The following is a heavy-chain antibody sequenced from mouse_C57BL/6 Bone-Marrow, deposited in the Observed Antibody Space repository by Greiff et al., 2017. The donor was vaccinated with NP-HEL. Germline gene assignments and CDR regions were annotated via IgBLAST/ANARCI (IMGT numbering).Heavy chain of an antibody. CDR2: IDPSDSYT. CDR1: GYTFTSYW. CDR3: AREADYYGRIDY. D-gene: IGHD1-1*01. J-gene: IGHJ2*01. V-gene: IGHV1-59*01. Sequence: VQLQQPGAELVRPGTSVKLSCKASGYTFTSYWMHWVKQRPGQGLEWIGVIDPSDSYTNYNQQFTGNATLTVDTSSSTAYMQLSSLTSEDSAVYYCAREADYYGRIDYWGQGTTLTVSS.